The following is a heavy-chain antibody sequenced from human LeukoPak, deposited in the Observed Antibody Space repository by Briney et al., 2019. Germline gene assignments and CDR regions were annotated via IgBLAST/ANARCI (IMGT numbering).Heavy chain of an antibody. V-gene: IGHV3-21*01. D-gene: IGHD2-2*01. Sequence: PGGSLRLSCAASGFTFSSYSINWVRQAPGKGLEWVSSISSSSSYIYYADSVKGRFNISRDNAKNSLYLQMNSLRAEDTAVYYCARDRYCSSASCYGGDYWGQGTLVTVSS. CDR1: GFTFSSYS. CDR2: ISSSSSYI. CDR3: ARDRYCSSASCYGGDY. J-gene: IGHJ4*02.